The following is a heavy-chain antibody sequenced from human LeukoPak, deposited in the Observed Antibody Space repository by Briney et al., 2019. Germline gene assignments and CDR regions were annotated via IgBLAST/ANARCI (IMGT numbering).Heavy chain of an antibody. D-gene: IGHD3-10*01. V-gene: IGHV3-48*01. CDR2: ISSSSSTI. CDR3: ARDRAYGSGDDAFDI. J-gene: IGHJ3*02. CDR1: GFTFSTSR. Sequence: GGSLRLSCAASGFTFSTSRMNWVRQAPGKGLEWVSYISSSSSTIYYADSVKGRFTISRDNAKNSLYLQMNSLRAEDTAVYYCARDRAYGSGDDAFDIWGQGTMVTVSS.